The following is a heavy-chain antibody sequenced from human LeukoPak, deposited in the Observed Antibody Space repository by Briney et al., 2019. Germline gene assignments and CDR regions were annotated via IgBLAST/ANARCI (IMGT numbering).Heavy chain of an antibody. CDR2: INHSGST. CDR3: ARGLIRGYSYVGLEVDP. J-gene: IGHJ5*02. D-gene: IGHD5-18*01. CDR1: GGSFSGYY. V-gene: IGHV4-34*01. Sequence: SETLSLTCAVYGGSFSGYYWSWIRQPPGKGLEWIGEINHSGSTNYNPSLKSRVTISVDTSKNQFSLKLSSVTAADTAVYYCARGLIRGYSYVGLEVDPWGQGTLVTVSS.